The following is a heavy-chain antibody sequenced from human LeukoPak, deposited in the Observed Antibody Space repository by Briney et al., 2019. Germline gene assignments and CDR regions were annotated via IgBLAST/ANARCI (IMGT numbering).Heavy chain of an antibody. CDR2: IYTSGSTEYYTSGST. V-gene: IGHV4-4*07. CDR1: GGSISSYY. D-gene: IGHD1-26*01. Sequence: PSETLSLTCTVSGGSISSYYWSWIRQSAGKGLEWIGHIYTSGSTEYYTSGSTDYNPSLKSRVTISVDKSKNHFSLKLSSVTAADTAVYYCAAFLSGTYWYFDYWGQGILVTVSS. CDR3: AAFLSGTYWYFDY. J-gene: IGHJ4*02.